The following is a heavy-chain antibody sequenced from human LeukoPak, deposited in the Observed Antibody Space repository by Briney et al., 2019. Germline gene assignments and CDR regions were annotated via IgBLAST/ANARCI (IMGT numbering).Heavy chain of an antibody. J-gene: IGHJ4*02. CDR3: AQDYYGSGSYDTFDY. CDR1: GFTFSSYA. CDR2: ISGSGGST. V-gene: IGHV3-23*01. Sequence: PGGSLRLSCAASGFTFSSYAMSWVRQAPGKGLEWVSAISGSGGSTYYADSVKGRFTISRDNSKNTLYLQMTSLRAEDTAVYYCAQDYYGSGSYDTFDYWGQGTLVTVSS. D-gene: IGHD3-10*01.